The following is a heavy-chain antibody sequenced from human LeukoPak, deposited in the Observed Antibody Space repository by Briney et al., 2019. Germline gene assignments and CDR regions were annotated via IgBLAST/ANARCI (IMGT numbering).Heavy chain of an antibody. CDR2: ISWNSGSI. V-gene: IGHV3-9*01. CDR1: GFTFDDYA. Sequence: GRSRRLSCAASGFTFDDYAMHWVRQAPGKGLEWVSGISWNSGSIGYADSVKGRFTISRDNAKNSLYLQMNSLRAEDTALYYCAKVDSSGWYYFDYWGQGTLVTVSS. D-gene: IGHD6-19*01. CDR3: AKVDSSGWYYFDY. J-gene: IGHJ4*02.